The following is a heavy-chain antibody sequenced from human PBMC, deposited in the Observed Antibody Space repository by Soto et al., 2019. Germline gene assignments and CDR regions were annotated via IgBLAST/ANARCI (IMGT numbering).Heavy chain of an antibody. CDR3: ARDPPYGSGSYYYYYYGMDV. CDR2: ISSSTSYI. J-gene: IGHJ6*02. CDR1: GFTFSSYS. D-gene: IGHD3-10*01. Sequence: GALRLSCAASGFTFSSYSMNWVRQAPGKGLEWVSSISSSTSYIYYADSVKGRFTISRDNAKNSLHLQMNSLRAEDTAVYYCARDPPYGSGSYYYYYYGMDVWGQGTTVTVSS. V-gene: IGHV3-21*01.